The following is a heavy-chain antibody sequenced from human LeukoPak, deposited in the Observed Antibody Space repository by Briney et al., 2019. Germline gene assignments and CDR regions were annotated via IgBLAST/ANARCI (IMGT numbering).Heavy chain of an antibody. D-gene: IGHD3-10*01. CDR3: AKDRQGSYASGSFPDY. CDR1: GFTFLDYA. J-gene: IGHJ4*02. Sequence: GGSLRLSCAAPGFTFLDYAMHWFGQAPGKGLEGVSLIRGDDGTTYYADSVKGRFTISRDNSKNSLFLQMNSLRTEDSALYYCAKDRQGSYASGSFPDYWGQGTLVTVSS. CDR2: IRGDDGTT. V-gene: IGHV3-43*02.